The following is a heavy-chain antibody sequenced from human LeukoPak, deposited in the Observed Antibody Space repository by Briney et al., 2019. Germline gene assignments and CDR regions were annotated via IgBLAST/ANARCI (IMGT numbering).Heavy chain of an antibody. CDR3: ARDIGGGLLEY. CDR1: GFNFGAKS. J-gene: IGHJ4*02. CDR2: INGDGYT. Sequence: GGSLRLSCVASGFNFGAKSMHWARQVPGKGLEWVSLINGDGYTYYAASVNGRFTVSRDNRKNSLYLQMSSLRPEDSALYYCARDIGGGLLEYWGQGTLVTVSS. D-gene: IGHD2-15*01. V-gene: IGHV3-43*02.